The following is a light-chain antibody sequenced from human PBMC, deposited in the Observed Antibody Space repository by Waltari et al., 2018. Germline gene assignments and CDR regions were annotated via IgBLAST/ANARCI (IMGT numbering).Light chain of an antibody. CDR1: QSVFHPNNKKY. J-gene: IGKJ2*01. CDR3: QQYYSAPNT. Sequence: DIVMTQSPDSLAVSLGERATINCKSSQSVFHPNNKKYLAWYQQKPGQPPKLPIYWASTRESGVPDRFSGSGSGTDFTLAISSLQAEDVAVYYCQQYYSAPNTFGQGTKLEIK. CDR2: WAS. V-gene: IGKV4-1*01.